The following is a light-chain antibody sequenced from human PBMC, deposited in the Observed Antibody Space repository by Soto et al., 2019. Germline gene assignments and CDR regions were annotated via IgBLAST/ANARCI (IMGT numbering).Light chain of an antibody. J-gene: IGLJ1*01. CDR1: SSDVGSYNL. V-gene: IGLV2-14*02. Sequence: QSVLTQPASVSGSPGQSITISCTGTSSDVGSYNLVSWYQQHPGKAPKLMIYEGSKRPSGVSNRFSGSKSGNTASLTISGLQAEDEAEYYCSSYTNINTRACVFGTGTKLTVL. CDR2: EGS. CDR3: SSYTNINTRACV.